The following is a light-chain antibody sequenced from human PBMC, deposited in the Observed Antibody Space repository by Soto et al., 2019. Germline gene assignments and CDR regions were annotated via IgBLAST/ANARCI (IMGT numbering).Light chain of an antibody. CDR3: QQRGNWPIT. V-gene: IGKV3-11*01. CDR1: QSVSSY. CDR2: DAS. J-gene: IGKJ5*01. Sequence: EIVLTQSPATLSLSPGERATLSCRASQSVSSYLAWYQQKPGQAPRLLIYDASNRATGIPARFSGSGSGTDFTLTISSLEPEDVAVYYCQQRGNWPITFGQGKRLEIK.